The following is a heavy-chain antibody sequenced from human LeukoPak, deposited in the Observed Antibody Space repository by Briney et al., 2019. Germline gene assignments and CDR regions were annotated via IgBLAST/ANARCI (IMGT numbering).Heavy chain of an antibody. Sequence: SETLSLTCTVSGGSISGGSINNYYWTWIRQPPGKGLEWIGYISYSEITNYNPSLKSRVTISVDTSKNQFSLKLSSVTAADTAVYYCARGSSWSGLPFDYWGQGTLVTVSS. CDR3: ARGSSWSGLPFDY. CDR2: ISYSEIT. J-gene: IGHJ4*02. D-gene: IGHD3-3*01. V-gene: IGHV4-61*01. CDR1: GGSISGGSINNYY.